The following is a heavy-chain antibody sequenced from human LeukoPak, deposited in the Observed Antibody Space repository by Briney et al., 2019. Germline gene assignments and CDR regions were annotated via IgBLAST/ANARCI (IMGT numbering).Heavy chain of an antibody. Sequence: ASVKVSCKASGYTFTSYDINWVRQATGQGLEWMGWMNPNSGNTGYTQNFQGRVTMTRDTSISTAYMELSSLRSEDTAVYYCARGDQMATELCYYWGQGTLVTVSS. J-gene: IGHJ4*02. CDR1: GYTFTSYD. D-gene: IGHD5-24*01. CDR3: ARGDQMATELCYY. V-gene: IGHV1-8*01. CDR2: MNPNSGNT.